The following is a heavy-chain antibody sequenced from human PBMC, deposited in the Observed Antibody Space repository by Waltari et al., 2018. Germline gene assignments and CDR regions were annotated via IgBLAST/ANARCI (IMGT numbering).Heavy chain of an antibody. V-gene: IGHV1-2*02. Sequence: QVQLVQSGAEVKKPGASVKVSCKASGYTFTGYYMHWVRQAPGQGLEWMGWINPNSGGTNDEQKCQGRVTMTRETSISTAYMELSRLRSDDTAVYYCASSVRYGPPYNWFDPWGQGTLVTVSS. CDR3: ASSVRYGPPYNWFDP. D-gene: IGHD3-9*01. J-gene: IGHJ5*02. CDR1: GYTFTGYY. CDR2: INPNSGGT.